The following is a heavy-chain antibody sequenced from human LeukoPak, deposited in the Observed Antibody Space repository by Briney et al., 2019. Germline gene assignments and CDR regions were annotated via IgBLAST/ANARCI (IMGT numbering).Heavy chain of an antibody. CDR2: IYPGDSDT. Sequence: PGESLKISCKGSGYTFTNYWIGWVRQMPGKGLEFMGIIYPGDSDTRYSPSFQGQVTISVDKSINTAYLQWSSLEASDSAMYYCARAGYSNRWDGVDYWGQGTLVTVSS. J-gene: IGHJ4*02. CDR3: ARAGYSNRWDGVDY. CDR1: GYTFTNYW. V-gene: IGHV5-51*01. D-gene: IGHD2/OR15-2a*01.